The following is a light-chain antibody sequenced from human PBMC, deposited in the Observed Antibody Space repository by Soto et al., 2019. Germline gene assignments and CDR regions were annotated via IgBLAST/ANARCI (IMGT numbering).Light chain of an antibody. J-gene: IGKJ3*01. CDR1: QRVSTF. CDR3: QQTYSPPCS. CDR2: DAS. Sequence: DIQMTQSPSSLSASVGDRVTITCRASQRVSTFLNWYQQIPGEAPKLLIYDASRLPSGVPSRFTGSGSETDFTLSITSLQPEDFATYYCQQTYSPPCSFGPGTKVDIK. V-gene: IGKV1-39*01.